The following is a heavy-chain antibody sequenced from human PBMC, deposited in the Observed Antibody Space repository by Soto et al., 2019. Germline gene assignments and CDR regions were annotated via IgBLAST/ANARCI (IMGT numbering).Heavy chain of an antibody. CDR3: ASDQSSDRNYYSGIDL. D-gene: IGHD6-6*01. CDR2: ISPYNGNT. V-gene: IGHV1-18*01. J-gene: IGHJ6*02. CDR1: GYPFTSYG. Sequence: ASVKVSCKTSGYPFTSYGIGWVRQAPGQGLEWMAWISPYNGNTYYAQKFQGRVTMTTDTSTNTVYMELRSLRSDDTAVYSCASDQSSDRNYYSGIDLWG.